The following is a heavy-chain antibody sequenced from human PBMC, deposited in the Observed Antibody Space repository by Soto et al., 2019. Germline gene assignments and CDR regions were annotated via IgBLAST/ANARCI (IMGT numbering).Heavy chain of an antibody. CDR1: GFTFSNAW. CDR3: TTDRAPNYYDSSGYPFDY. CDR2: IKSKTDGGTT. V-gene: IGHV3-15*07. J-gene: IGHJ4*02. Sequence: PGGSLRLSCAASGFTFSNAWMNWVRQAPGKGLEWVGRIKSKTDGGTTDYAAPVKGRFTISRDDSKNTLYLQMNSLKTEDTAVYYCTTDRAPNYYDSSGYPFDYWGQGTLVTVSS. D-gene: IGHD3-22*01.